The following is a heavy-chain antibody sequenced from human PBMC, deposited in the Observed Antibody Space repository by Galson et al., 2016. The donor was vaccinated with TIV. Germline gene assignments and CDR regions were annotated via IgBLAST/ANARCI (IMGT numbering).Heavy chain of an antibody. J-gene: IGHJ6*02. D-gene: IGHD2-8*01. V-gene: IGHV3-66*02. Sequence: SLRLSCASSGLSVSNNYMTWVRQAPGKGPEWVSLISDGGNTYYSDSVRGRFTISRDKSKNTLHLQMSGLRAEDTAVYYCARDRVMDATYYYYYYGMDVWGQGTSVTVSS. CDR1: GLSVSNNY. CDR2: ISDGGNT. CDR3: ARDRVMDATYYYYYYGMDV.